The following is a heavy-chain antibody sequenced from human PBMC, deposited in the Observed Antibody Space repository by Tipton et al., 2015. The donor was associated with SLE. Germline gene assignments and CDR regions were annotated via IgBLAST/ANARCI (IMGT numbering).Heavy chain of an antibody. D-gene: IGHD2-15*01. V-gene: IGHV3-23*01. CDR2: ISGSGESA. Sequence: SLRLSCAASGFTFSKYAMRWVRQAPGKGLEWVSGISGSGESAYYADSVKGRFAISRDNSKNTVYLQMNSLRAEDSAIYYCAKVVPSEDIVGWGFDYWGQGTLVPVSS. J-gene: IGHJ4*02. CDR1: GFTFSKYA. CDR3: AKVVPSEDIVGWGFDY.